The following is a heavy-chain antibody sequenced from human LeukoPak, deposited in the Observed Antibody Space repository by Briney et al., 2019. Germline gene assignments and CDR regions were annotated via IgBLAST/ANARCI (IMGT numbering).Heavy chain of an antibody. CDR1: GFTFSSYS. V-gene: IGHV3-21*01. D-gene: IGHD6-13*01. Sequence: GGSLRLSCAASGFTFSSYSMNWVRQAPGKELEWVSSISSSSSYIYYADSVKGRFTISRDNAKNSLYLQMNSLRAEDTAVYYCARGGYSSSWCFDYWGQGTLVTVSS. CDR3: ARGGYSSSWCFDY. CDR2: ISSSSSYI. J-gene: IGHJ4*01.